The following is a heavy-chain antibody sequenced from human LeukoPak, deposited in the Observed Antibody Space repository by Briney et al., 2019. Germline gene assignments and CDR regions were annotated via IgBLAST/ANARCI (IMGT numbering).Heavy chain of an antibody. J-gene: IGHJ5*02. D-gene: IGHD1-26*01. Sequence: ASVKVSCKASGYTFTSYYMHWVRQAPGQGLEWMGIINPSGGSTSYAQKFQGRVTITADESTSTAYMELSSLRSEDTAVYYCARDTVAGATHPYNWFDPWGQGTLVTVSS. CDR1: GYTFTSYY. CDR2: INPSGGST. V-gene: IGHV1-46*01. CDR3: ARDTVAGATHPYNWFDP.